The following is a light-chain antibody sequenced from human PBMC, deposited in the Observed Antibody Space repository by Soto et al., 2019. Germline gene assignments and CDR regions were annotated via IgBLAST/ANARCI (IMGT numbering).Light chain of an antibody. J-gene: IGLJ3*02. CDR2: EVN. V-gene: IGLV2-8*01. CDR1: SSDVGGYNY. CDR3: AAWDDTLSGRV. Sequence: QSALTQPPSASGSPAQSVAISCTGTSSDVGGYNYVSWYQQHPGKAPKLMISEVNKRPSGVPDRFSGSKSGNTASLTVSGLQAEDEADYYCAAWDDTLSGRVFGGGTKLTVL.